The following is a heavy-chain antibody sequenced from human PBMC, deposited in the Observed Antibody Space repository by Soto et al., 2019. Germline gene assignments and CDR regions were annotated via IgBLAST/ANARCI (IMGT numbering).Heavy chain of an antibody. CDR1: GYTFAGYY. CDR2: TNPNSGGT. Sequence: GASVKVSCKASGYTFAGYYMHWVRQAPGQGLEWMGWTNPNSGGTNYAQKFQGRVTMTRDTSISTAYMELSRLRSDDTAVYYCARGGSSFTIFGVVQYGMDVWGQGTTVTVSS. D-gene: IGHD3-3*01. V-gene: IGHV1-2*02. CDR3: ARGGSSFTIFGVVQYGMDV. J-gene: IGHJ6*02.